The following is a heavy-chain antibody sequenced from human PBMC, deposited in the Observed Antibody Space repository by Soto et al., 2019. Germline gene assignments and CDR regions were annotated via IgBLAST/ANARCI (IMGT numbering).Heavy chain of an antibody. V-gene: IGHV1-2*02. CDR3: AREGGTSPFDWFDP. D-gene: IGHD1-1*01. CDR2: INPNSGGT. CDR1: GYTFTGYY. J-gene: IGHJ5*02. Sequence: ASVKVSCKASGYTFTGYYMHWVRQAPGQGLEWMGWINPNSGGTNYAQKFQGRVTTTRDTSISTAYMELSRLRSDDTAVYYCAREGGTSPFDWFDPWGQGTLVTISS.